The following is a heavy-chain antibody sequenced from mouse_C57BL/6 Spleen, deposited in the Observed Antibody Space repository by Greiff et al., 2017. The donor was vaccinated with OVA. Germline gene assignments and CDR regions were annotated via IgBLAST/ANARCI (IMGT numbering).Heavy chain of an antibody. CDR3: ARDANYSNYRYAMDY. V-gene: IGHV7-1*01. J-gene: IGHJ4*01. Sequence: VKVVESGGGLVQSGRSLRLSCATSGFTFSDFYMEWVRQAPGKGLEWIAASRNKANDYTTEYSASVKGRFIVSRDTSQSILYLQMNALRAEDTAIYYCARDANYSNYRYAMDYWGQGTSVTVSS. CDR1: GFTFSDFY. CDR2: SRNKANDYTT. D-gene: IGHD2-5*01.